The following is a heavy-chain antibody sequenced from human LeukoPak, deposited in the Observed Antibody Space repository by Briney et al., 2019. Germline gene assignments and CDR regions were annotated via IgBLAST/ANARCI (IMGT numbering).Heavy chain of an antibody. J-gene: IGHJ4*02. V-gene: IGHV4-30-4*08. CDR1: GASISSGAYY. CDR2: IYYSGST. D-gene: IGHD1/OR15-1a*01. CDR3: AREQYISEVGFDY. Sequence: SETLSLTCTVSGASISSGAYYWSWIRQPPGKGLEWIGYIYYSGSTYYNPSLRSRVTISLDTSRNQFSLNLSSVTAADSAVYYCAREQYISEVGFDYWGQGTLVTVSS.